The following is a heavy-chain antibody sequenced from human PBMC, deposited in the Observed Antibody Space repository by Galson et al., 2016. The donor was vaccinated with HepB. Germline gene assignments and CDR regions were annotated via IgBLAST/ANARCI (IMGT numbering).Heavy chain of an antibody. CDR1: GGTFSSYA. CDR3: ARDGGNSIAFDI. D-gene: IGHD1-14*01. Sequence: VSCKASGGTFSSYAISWVRQAPGQGLEWMGGIIPIFGTANYAQKFQGRVTITADESTSTAYMELSSLRSEDTAVYYCARDGGNSIAFDIWGQGTMVTVSS. V-gene: IGHV1-69*01. CDR2: IIPIFGTA. J-gene: IGHJ3*02.